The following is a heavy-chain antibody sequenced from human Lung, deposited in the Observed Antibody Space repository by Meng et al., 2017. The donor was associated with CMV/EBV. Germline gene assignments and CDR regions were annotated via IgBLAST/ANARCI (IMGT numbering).Heavy chain of an antibody. Sequence: SXXVSXKASGGSLSNYRLNWVRQVPGQGFQWMGGIIPILGIPDYPENFQGRVTITADTSTDTAYMHLSSLRLEDTAVYYCARGARLGYCSGANCYFNDFWXQGTWVTVSS. CDR1: GGSLSNYR. J-gene: IGHJ4*02. V-gene: IGHV1-69*10. CDR3: ARGARLGYCSGANCYFNDF. D-gene: IGHD2-15*01. CDR2: IIPILGIP.